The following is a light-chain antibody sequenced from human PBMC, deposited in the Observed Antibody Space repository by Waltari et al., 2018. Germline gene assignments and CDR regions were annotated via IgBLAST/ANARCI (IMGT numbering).Light chain of an antibody. CDR2: AAS. J-gene: IGKJ3*01. Sequence: TMTCRARQGISDYVAWYQQKSGKGPKLLIYAASTLQSGVPSRFSGSGSGTDFTLTISSLQPEDVATYYCQNYNNAPFTFGPGTKVDIK. V-gene: IGKV1-27*01. CDR1: QGISDY. CDR3: QNYNNAPFT.